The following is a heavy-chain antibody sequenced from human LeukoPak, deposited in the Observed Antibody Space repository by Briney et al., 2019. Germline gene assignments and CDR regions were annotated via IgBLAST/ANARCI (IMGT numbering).Heavy chain of an antibody. CDR1: GGSISSHY. CDR3: ARVGSGTDY. Sequence: NPSETLSLTCTVSGGSISSHYWSWIRQPPGKGLEWIAYIYYSGSTNYNPSLKSRVTISVDTSKNQFSLKLSSVTAADTAVYYCARVGSGTDYWGQGTLVTVSS. J-gene: IGHJ4*02. D-gene: IGHD3-10*01. V-gene: IGHV4-59*11. CDR2: IYYSGST.